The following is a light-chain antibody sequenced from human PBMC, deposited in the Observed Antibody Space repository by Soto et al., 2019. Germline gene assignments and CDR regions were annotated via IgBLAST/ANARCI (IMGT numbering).Light chain of an antibody. CDR2: GAS. CDR1: QSVSSSY. J-gene: IGKJ3*01. Sequence: EIVLTQSRCTLSLSPGERASLSCRASQSVSSSYLAWYQQKPGQAPRLLIYGASSRATGIPDRFSGSGSGTDFTLTISRLEPEDFAVYYCQQYGSSPAFGPGTKVDIK. V-gene: IGKV3-20*01. CDR3: QQYGSSPA.